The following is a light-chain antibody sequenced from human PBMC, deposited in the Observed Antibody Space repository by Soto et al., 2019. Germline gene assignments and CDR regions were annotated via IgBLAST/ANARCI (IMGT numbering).Light chain of an antibody. J-gene: IGLJ2*01. CDR2: DVI. Sequence: QSALTQPASVSGSPGQSITISCTGTSSDVGAYNYVSWFQQHPGKAPKLIIYDVINRPSGVSNRFSASKSGNTASLTISGLQSEDEADYYCISYTSTSTLVFGGGTKLTVL. CDR1: SSDVGAYNY. CDR3: ISYTSTSTLV. V-gene: IGLV2-14*03.